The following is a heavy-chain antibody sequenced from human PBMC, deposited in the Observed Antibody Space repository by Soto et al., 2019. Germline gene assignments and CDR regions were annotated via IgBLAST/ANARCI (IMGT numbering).Heavy chain of an antibody. CDR3: ARADGYYFDY. CDR1: CGSFSSGGYS. CDR2: IHQTGNT. Sequence: SETLSLTCTVSCGSFSSGGYSWNWIRQPPGKGLEWIGYIHQTGNTYYNPSLKSRPIISIDRSKNQISPKLNSVTAADTAVYYCARADGYYFDYWGPGTLVTVSS. V-gene: IGHV4-30-2*01. D-gene: IGHD4-17*01. J-gene: IGHJ4*02.